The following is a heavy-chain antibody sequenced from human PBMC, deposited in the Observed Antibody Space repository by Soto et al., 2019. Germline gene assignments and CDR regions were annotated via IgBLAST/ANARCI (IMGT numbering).Heavy chain of an antibody. D-gene: IGHD6-19*01. V-gene: IGHV4-34*01. CDR3: ARAVTAVLFFPFDP. J-gene: IGHJ5*02. CDR1: GGSISSYY. Sequence: PSETLSLTCTVSGGSISSYYWSWIRQPPGKGLEWIGEINHSGSTNYNPSLKSRVTISVDTSKNQFSLKLSSVTAADTAVYYCARAVTAVLFFPFDPWGQGTLVTVSS. CDR2: INHSGST.